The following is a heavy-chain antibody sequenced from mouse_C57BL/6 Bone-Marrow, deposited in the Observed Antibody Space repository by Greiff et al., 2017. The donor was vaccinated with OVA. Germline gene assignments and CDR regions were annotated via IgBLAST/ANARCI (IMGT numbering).Heavy chain of an antibody. CDR3: ARWGGLPWYFDV. V-gene: IGHV1-19*01. J-gene: IGHJ1*03. CDR2: INPYNGGT. D-gene: IGHD2-2*01. Sequence: EVQRVESGPVLVKPGASVKMSCKASGYTFTDYYMNWVKQSHGKSLEWIGVINPYNGGTSYNQKFKGKATLTVDKSSSTAYMELNSLTSEDSAVYYCARWGGLPWYFDVWGTGTTVTVSS. CDR1: GYTFTDYY.